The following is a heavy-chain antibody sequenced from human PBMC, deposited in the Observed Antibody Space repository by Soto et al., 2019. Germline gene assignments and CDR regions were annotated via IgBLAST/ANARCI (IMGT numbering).Heavy chain of an antibody. J-gene: IGHJ4*02. CDR1: GGSISSSSYY. D-gene: IGHD1-26*01. Sequence: SETLSLTCTVSGGSISSSSYYWGWIRQPPGKGLERIGSIFFSGSTYYNPSLKSRVTLSLDTSKTLFSLKLSFLPAADTAVYYCARRIGIYYFDYWGQETLVTVSS. CDR2: IFFSGST. CDR3: ARRIGIYYFDY. V-gene: IGHV4-39*01.